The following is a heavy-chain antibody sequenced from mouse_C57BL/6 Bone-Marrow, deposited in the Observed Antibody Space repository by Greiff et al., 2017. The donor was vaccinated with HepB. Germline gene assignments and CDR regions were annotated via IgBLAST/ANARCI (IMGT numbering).Heavy chain of an antibody. J-gene: IGHJ1*03. CDR3: TGYYYGSSYWYFGV. V-gene: IGHV6-3*01. CDR2: IRLKSDNYAT. Sequence: EVKVEESGGGLVQPGGSMKLSCVASGFTFSNYWMNWVRQSPEKGLEWVAQIRLKSDNYATHYAESVKGRFTISRDDSKSSVYLQTNNLRAEDTGIYYCTGYYYGSSYWYFGVWGTGTTVTVSS. D-gene: IGHD1-1*01. CDR1: GFTFSNYW.